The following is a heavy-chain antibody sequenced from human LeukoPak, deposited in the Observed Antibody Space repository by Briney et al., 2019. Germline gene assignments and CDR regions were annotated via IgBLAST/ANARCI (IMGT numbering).Heavy chain of an antibody. CDR2: ISYDGSNK. J-gene: IGHJ5*02. CDR3: ARGVLHLSIAAAGMGVDP. V-gene: IGHV3-30-3*01. Sequence: GGSLRLSCAASGFTFSSYAMHWVRQAPGKGLEWVAVISYDGSNKYYADSVKGRFTISRDNSKNTLYLQMNSLRAEDTAVYYCARGVLHLSIAAAGMGVDPWGQGTLVTVSS. D-gene: IGHD6-13*01. CDR1: GFTFSSYA.